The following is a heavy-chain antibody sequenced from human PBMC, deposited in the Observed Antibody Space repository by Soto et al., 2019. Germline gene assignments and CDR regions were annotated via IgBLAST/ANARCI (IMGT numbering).Heavy chain of an antibody. D-gene: IGHD5-18*01. CDR3: AGDFDSAMFTNAFDI. J-gene: IGHJ3*02. V-gene: IGHV1-18*01. CDR2: MNAYTGNT. Sequence: ASVKVSCKASGYTFTSYGISWVRQAPGQGLEWMGWMNAYTGNTDYAQKLQGRVTVTRNTSTSTACMELRSLRSEDTAVSYCAGDFDSAMFTNAFDIWGQGTRVTVSS. CDR1: GYTFTSYG.